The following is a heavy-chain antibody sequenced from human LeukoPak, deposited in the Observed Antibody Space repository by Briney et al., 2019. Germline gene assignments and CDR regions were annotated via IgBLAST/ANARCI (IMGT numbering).Heavy chain of an antibody. V-gene: IGHV1-2*02. CDR2: INPNSGDT. Sequence: ASVKVSRKASGYTFTGYYMHWVRQAPGLGLEWMGWINPNSGDTNYAQKFQGRVTMTRDTSISTAYMELSRLRSDDTAVYYCAREDSSGYRSFDYWGQGTLVTVSS. J-gene: IGHJ4*02. D-gene: IGHD3-22*01. CDR1: GYTFTGYY. CDR3: AREDSSGYRSFDY.